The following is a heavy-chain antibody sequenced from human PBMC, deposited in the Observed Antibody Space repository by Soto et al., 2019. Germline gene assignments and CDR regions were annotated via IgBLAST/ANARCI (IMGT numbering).Heavy chain of an antibody. V-gene: IGHV1-69*02. CDR3: ARAPHGGYSYGYDY. D-gene: IGHD5-18*01. CDR2: IIPILGIA. CDR1: GGTFSSYT. J-gene: IGHJ4*02. Sequence: QVQLVQSGAEVKKPGSSVKVSCKASGGTFSSYTISWVRQAPGQGLEWMGRIIPILGIANYAQKFQGRVTXXAXKXXSTAYMELSSLRSEDTAVYYCARAPHGGYSYGYDYWGQGTLVTVSS.